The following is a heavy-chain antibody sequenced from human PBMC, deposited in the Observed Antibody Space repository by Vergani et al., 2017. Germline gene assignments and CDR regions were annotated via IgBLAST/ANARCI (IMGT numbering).Heavy chain of an antibody. Sequence: QVQLVESGGGLVKPGGSLRLSCAASGFTFSDYYMSWIRQAPGKGLEWVSYISSSSSYTNYADSVKGRFTLSIDNAKNSLYLQMNSLRAEDTAVYYCARPLPAIYYYGMDVWGQGTTVTVSS. CDR2: ISSSSSYT. D-gene: IGHD2-21*01. CDR3: ARPLPAIYYYGMDV. V-gene: IGHV3-11*06. CDR1: GFTFSDYY. J-gene: IGHJ6*02.